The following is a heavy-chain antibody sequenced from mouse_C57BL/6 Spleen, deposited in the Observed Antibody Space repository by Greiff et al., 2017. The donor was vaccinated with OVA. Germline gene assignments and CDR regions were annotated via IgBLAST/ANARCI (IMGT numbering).Heavy chain of an antibody. CDR2: IYPGDGDT. J-gene: IGHJ4*01. CDR1: GYAFSSSW. Sequence: QVQLQQSGPELVKPGASVKISCKASGYAFSSSWMNWVKQRPGKGLEWIGRIYPGDGDTNYNGKFKGKATLTADKSSSTAYMQLSSLTSEDSAVYFCARKIDDGYYYYYAMDYWGQGTSVTVSS. CDR3: ARKIDDGYYYYYAMDY. V-gene: IGHV1-82*01. D-gene: IGHD2-3*01.